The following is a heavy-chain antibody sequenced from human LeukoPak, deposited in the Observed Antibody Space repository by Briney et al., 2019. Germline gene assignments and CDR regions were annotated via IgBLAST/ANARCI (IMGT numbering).Heavy chain of an antibody. D-gene: IGHD2-8*02. V-gene: IGHV3-11*01. Sequence: PSETLSLTCTVSGGSISSYYWSWIRQAPGRGLELVSYITSGGSTTFYTDSVKGRFTISRDNAKNSLYLQMNSLRAEDTAVYYCARGSYSTGYLVYWGQGTLVTVSS. CDR2: ITSGGSTT. J-gene: IGHJ4*02. CDR3: ARGSYSTGYLVY. CDR1: GGSISSYY.